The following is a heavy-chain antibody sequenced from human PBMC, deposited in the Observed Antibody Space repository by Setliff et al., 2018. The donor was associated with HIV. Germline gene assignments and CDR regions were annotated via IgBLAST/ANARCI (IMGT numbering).Heavy chain of an antibody. Sequence: GSLRLSCAASGFTFSNYVMSWVRQTPGKGLEWVSYIQTDGSDTRYADSVKGRFTISRDNSKNTLYLQMSSLRAEDTAVYYCAKAHSSGWYYDYWGQGTLVTVSS. D-gene: IGHD6-19*01. CDR3: AKAHSSGWYYDY. J-gene: IGHJ4*02. V-gene: IGHV3-23*03. CDR2: IQTDGSDT. CDR1: GFTFSNYV.